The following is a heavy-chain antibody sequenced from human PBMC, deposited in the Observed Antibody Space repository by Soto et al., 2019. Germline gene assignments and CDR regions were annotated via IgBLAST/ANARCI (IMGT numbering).Heavy chain of an antibody. V-gene: IGHV3-48*02. J-gene: IGHJ5*02. CDR1: GFTFSSYS. CDR2: ISSSSSTI. D-gene: IGHD6-13*01. Sequence: GGSLRLSCAASGFTFSSYSMNWVRLAPGKGLEWVSYISSSSSTIYYADSVKGRFTISRDNAKNSLYLQMNSLRDEDTAVYYCARESSSYNWFDPWGQGTLVTVSS. CDR3: ARESSSYNWFDP.